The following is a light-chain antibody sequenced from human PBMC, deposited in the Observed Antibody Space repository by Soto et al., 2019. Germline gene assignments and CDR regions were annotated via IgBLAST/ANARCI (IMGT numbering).Light chain of an antibody. V-gene: IGKV1-33*01. J-gene: IGKJ4*01. CDR3: QQFHSQPLT. CDR1: QDISKY. CDR2: DGS. Sequence: DIQMTQSPSSLSASVGDRVTITCQASQDISKYVNWYQQKTGTPPKILIYDGSNVQLGVPSRFSVSGSETDFTFTINRLRPEDISTYYCQQFHSQPLTFGGGTKVDIK.